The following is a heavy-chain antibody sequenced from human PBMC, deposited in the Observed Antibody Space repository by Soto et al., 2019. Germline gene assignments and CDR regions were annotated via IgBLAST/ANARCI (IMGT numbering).Heavy chain of an antibody. CDR3: VRENGNSNAYDFDS. Sequence: EVQLVESGGQLMQRGGSLTLSCAASGFTFRTSAMSWVRQVPGKGLEWVAGVHGVSTTYYADSVKGRVTITRDISQNTVYLQLTLFRVDDTAVYYCVRENGNSNAYDFDSCGQGAL. CDR2: VHGVSTT. J-gene: IGHJ4*02. V-gene: IGHV3-53*01. CDR1: GFTFRTSA. D-gene: IGHD2-8*01.